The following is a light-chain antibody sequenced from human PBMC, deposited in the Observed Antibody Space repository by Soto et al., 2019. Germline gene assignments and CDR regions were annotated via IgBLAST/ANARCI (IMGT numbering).Light chain of an antibody. CDR1: NSNIGSNT. CDR3: ATWDDSLSGWV. J-gene: IGLJ2*01. Sequence: QSVLTQPPSASGTPGQRVTISCSGGNSNIGSNTVNWYQQLPGTAPTLLIYTNNQRPSGVPDRFSGSKSGTSASLAISGLQSEDEADYYCATWDDSLSGWVFGGGTKVTVL. CDR2: TNN. V-gene: IGLV1-44*01.